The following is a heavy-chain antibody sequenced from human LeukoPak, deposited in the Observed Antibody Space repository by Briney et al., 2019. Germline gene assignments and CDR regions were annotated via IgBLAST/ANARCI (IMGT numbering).Heavy chain of an antibody. V-gene: IGHV5-10-1*01. D-gene: IGHD5-18*01. CDR2: IDPSDSYT. J-gene: IGHJ4*02. CDR1: GYSFTNDW. CDR3: ARGYIQFDY. Sequence: PGESLKISCKASGYSFTNDWITCVRQMPGKGLEWMGRIDPSDSYTNYSPSFQGHVTISADRSISTAYLQWSSLKASDTAMYYCARGYIQFDYWGQGTLVTVSS.